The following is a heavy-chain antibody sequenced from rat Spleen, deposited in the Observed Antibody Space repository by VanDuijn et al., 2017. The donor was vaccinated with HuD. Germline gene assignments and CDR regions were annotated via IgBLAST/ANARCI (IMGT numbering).Heavy chain of an antibody. D-gene: IGHD5-1*01. CDR1: GFTFSDYN. V-gene: IGHV5-7*01. CDR3: ARPQSGLGGYYWYFDF. Sequence: EVQLVESGGGLVQPGRSLKLSCVASGFTFSDYNMAWVRQAPKKGLECVATISYDGSSTYYRDSVKGRFTISRDNAKSTLYLQMDSLRSEDTATYYCARPQSGLGGYYWYFDFWGPGTMVTVSS. CDR2: ISYDGSST. J-gene: IGHJ1*01.